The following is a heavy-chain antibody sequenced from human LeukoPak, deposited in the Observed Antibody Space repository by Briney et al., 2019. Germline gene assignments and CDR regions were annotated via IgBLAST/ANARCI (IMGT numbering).Heavy chain of an antibody. CDR3: ARDRSSGWYNDY. CDR1: GFTVSRNY. CDR2: ISSSSSTI. V-gene: IGHV3-48*02. D-gene: IGHD6-19*01. J-gene: IGHJ4*02. Sequence: GGSLRLSCAASGFTVSRNYMNWVRQAPGKGLEWVSYISSSSSTIYYADSVKGRFTISRDNAKNSLYLQMNSLRDEDTAVYYCARDRSSGWYNDYWGQGTLVTVSS.